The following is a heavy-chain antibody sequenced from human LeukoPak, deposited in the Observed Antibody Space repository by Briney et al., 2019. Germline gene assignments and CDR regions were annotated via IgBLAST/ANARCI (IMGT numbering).Heavy chain of an antibody. CDR3: ATDYGDYEDYYYGMDV. V-gene: IGHV3-74*01. D-gene: IGHD4-17*01. J-gene: IGHJ6*02. CDR2: INSDGSSP. CDR1: GFSFSTYW. Sequence: GGSLRLSCAASGFSFSTYWMHWVRHAPGKGLVWVSRINSDGSSPNYADSVKGRFTISRDNSKNTLYLQMNSLRAEDTAVYYCATDYGDYEDYYYGMDVWGQGTTVTVSS.